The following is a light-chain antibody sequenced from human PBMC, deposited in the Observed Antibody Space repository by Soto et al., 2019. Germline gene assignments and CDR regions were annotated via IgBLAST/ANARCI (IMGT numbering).Light chain of an antibody. J-gene: IGKJ3*01. Sequence: DIQMTQSPSTLSASVGDRVTITCRASQSISSWLAWYQQKPGKAAKVLIYKPSRLECGVPSRFSGSGSGTEFTLTISSLQPDDFATCFCQQYNSLGFTFGPGTKVDIK. CDR3: QQYNSLGFT. CDR2: KPS. V-gene: IGKV1-5*03. CDR1: QSISSW.